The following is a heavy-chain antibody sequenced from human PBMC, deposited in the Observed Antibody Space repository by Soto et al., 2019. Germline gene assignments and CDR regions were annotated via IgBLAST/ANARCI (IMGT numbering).Heavy chain of an antibody. V-gene: IGHV3-23*01. Sequence: GGSLRLSCAASGFTFSSYAMSWVRQAPGKGLELVSAISGSGGSTYYADSVKGRFTISRDNSKNTLYLQMNSLRAEDTAVYYCAKDGRMDFSSSWYNWFDPWGQGTLVTVSS. CDR3: AKDGRMDFSSSWYNWFDP. CDR1: GFTFSSYA. D-gene: IGHD6-13*01. CDR2: ISGSGGST. J-gene: IGHJ5*02.